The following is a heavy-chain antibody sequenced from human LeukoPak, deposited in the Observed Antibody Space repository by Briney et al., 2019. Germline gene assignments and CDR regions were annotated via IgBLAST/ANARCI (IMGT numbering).Heavy chain of an antibody. J-gene: IGHJ4*02. Sequence: GGSLRLSCAASGFTFDDYAMHWVRQAPGKGLEWVSGISWNSGSIGYADSVKGRFTISRDNSKNTLYLQMNSLRAEDTAVYYCARSRPGHYYDATALFDYWGQGTLVTVSS. CDR2: ISWNSGSI. CDR3: ARSRPGHYYDATALFDY. V-gene: IGHV3-9*01. CDR1: GFTFDDYA. D-gene: IGHD3-22*01.